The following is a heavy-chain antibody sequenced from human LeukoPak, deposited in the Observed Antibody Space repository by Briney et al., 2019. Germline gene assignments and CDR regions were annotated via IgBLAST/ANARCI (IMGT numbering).Heavy chain of an antibody. Sequence: SETLSLTCTVSGGSVSSYHWSWIRQPPGKGLEWIGRIYTSGGTNYNPSLKSRVTMSVDTSKNQFSLKLSSVTTADTVVYDWAKLGGYYDCSANWFHPWGQETLVTVPS. J-gene: IGHJ5*02. CDR3: AKLGGYYDCSANWFHP. CDR1: GGSVSSYH. CDR2: IYTSGGT. D-gene: IGHD3-22*01. V-gene: IGHV4-4*07.